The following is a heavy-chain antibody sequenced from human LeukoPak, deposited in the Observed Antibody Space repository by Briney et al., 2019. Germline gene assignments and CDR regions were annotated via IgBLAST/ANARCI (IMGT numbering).Heavy chain of an antibody. V-gene: IGHV3-7*05. Sequence: QTGGSLRLSCAASGFTFSNYWMSWVRQAPGKGLEWVANIKQDGSEMYCVDSVKGRFTISRDNAKNSLHLHMNSLRAEDTAVYYCASTQTFDNWGPGTLVTVSS. CDR3: ASTQTFDN. J-gene: IGHJ4*02. CDR1: GFTFSNYW. CDR2: IKQDGSEM.